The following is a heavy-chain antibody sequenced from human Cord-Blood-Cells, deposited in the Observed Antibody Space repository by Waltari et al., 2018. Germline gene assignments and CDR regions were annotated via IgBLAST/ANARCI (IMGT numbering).Heavy chain of an antibody. CDR2: INSDGSST. CDR1: GFTFSSYW. Sequence: EVQLVESGGGLVQPGGSLRLSCAASGFTFSSYWMHWVRQAPGKGLVCVSRINSDGSSTSYADSVKCRFTISRDNAKNTLYLQMNSLRAEDTAVYYCARLGELLPDYWGQGTLVTVSS. CDR3: ARLGELLPDY. D-gene: IGHD1-26*01. J-gene: IGHJ4*02. V-gene: IGHV3-74*01.